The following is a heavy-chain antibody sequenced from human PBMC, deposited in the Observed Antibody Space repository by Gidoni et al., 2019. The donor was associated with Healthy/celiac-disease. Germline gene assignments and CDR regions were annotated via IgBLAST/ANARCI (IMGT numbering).Heavy chain of an antibody. CDR1: GGTFNNYA. J-gene: IGHJ3*02. CDR3: SRGEIQYYYDTSGFGAFDI. V-gene: IGHV1-69*01. D-gene: IGHD3-22*01. Sequence: QVQLVQSGAEVEKRGCWVEGACKASGGTFNNYAISWVRQTPGQGLEWMGGIMPIFGTANYAQKFQGRVTITADESTTTAYMELSSLRSEDTAVYYCSRGEIQYYYDTSGFGAFDIWGQGTMVTVSS. CDR2: IMPIFGTA.